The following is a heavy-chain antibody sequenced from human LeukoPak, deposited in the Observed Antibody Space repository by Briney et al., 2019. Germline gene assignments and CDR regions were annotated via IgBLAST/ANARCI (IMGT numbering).Heavy chain of an antibody. J-gene: IGHJ4*02. Sequence: PSETLSLTCAVYGGSFSGYYWSWIRQPPGKGLEWIGEINHSGSTNYNPSLKSRVTISVDTSKNQFSLKLSSVTAADTAVYYCARHGLLWFGELLRRRVYFDYWGQGTLVTVSS. D-gene: IGHD3-10*01. CDR1: GGSFSGYY. V-gene: IGHV4-34*01. CDR2: INHSGST. CDR3: ARHGLLWFGELLRRRVYFDY.